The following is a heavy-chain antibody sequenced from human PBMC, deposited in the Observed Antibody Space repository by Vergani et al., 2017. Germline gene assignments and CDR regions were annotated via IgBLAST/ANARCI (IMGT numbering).Heavy chain of an antibody. CDR3: ARLTGSGSYYYLYGMDV. CDR2: INAGNGNT. CDR1: GYTFTSYA. J-gene: IGHJ6*02. V-gene: IGHV1-3*01. Sequence: QVQLVQSGAEVKKPGASVKVSCKASGYTFTSYAMHWVRQAPGQRLEWMGWINAGNGNTKYSQKFQGRVTITRDTSASTAYMELSSLRSEDTAVYYCARLTGSGSYYYLYGMDVWGQGTTVTVSS. D-gene: IGHD3-10*01.